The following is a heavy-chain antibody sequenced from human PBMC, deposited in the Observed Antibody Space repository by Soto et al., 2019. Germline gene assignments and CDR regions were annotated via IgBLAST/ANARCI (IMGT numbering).Heavy chain of an antibody. Sequence: LRLSCAASGFTFSDYYMSWIRQAPGKGLEWVSYISSSSSYTNYADSVKGRFTISRDNAKNSLYLQMNSLRAEDTAVYYCARHSGYYDSSGYEFDYWGQGALVTVSS. CDR2: ISSSSSYT. V-gene: IGHV3-11*06. J-gene: IGHJ4*02. D-gene: IGHD3-22*01. CDR1: GFTFSDYY. CDR3: ARHSGYYDSSGYEFDY.